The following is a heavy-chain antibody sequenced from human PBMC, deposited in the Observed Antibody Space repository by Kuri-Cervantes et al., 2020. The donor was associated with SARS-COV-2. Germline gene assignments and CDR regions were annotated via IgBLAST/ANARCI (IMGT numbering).Heavy chain of an antibody. D-gene: IGHD1-26*01. Sequence: ASVKVSCKTSGYTFTSYDITWVRQATGQGLEWMGWMNPNSGYTGYAQKFQGRVTLTRNTSISTAYMELNSLTSEDTAVYYCAREGELRAFDIWGQGTMVTVSS. V-gene: IGHV1-8*03. J-gene: IGHJ3*02. CDR2: MNPNSGYT. CDR3: AREGELRAFDI. CDR1: GYTFTSYD.